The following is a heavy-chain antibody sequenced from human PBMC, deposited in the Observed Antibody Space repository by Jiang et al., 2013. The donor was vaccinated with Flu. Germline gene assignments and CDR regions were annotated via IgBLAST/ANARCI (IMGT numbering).Heavy chain of an antibody. Sequence: TSQTLSLTCAISGDSVSSNSAAWNWIRQSPSRGLEWLGRTYYRSKWYNEYAESVKSRVTINSDTSKNQSSLQLNSVTPDDTAVYYCARGIKTSYGYPFDHWDQGTLVTVSS. CDR2: TYYRSKWYN. V-gene: IGHV6-1*01. J-gene: IGHJ4*02. CDR3: ARGIKTSYGYPFDH. CDR1: GDSVSSNSAA. D-gene: IGHD5-18*01.